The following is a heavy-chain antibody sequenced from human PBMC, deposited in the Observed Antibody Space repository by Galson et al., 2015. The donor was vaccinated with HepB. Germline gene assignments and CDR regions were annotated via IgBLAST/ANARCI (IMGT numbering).Heavy chain of an antibody. CDR3: ARGRGSIFGVALYPPFLDY. CDR1: GGSLNSGGYS. CDR2: IYDSGRS. D-gene: IGHD3-3*01. V-gene: IGHV4-30-2*01. Sequence: TLSLTCAVSGGSLNSGGYSWAWIRQPLGKGLECVGYIYDSGRSKYNPSLNSPVTISGDPSRNQFSLKLPSVTASDTAVYYCARGRGSIFGVALYPPFLDYWGQGILVTVSS. J-gene: IGHJ4*02.